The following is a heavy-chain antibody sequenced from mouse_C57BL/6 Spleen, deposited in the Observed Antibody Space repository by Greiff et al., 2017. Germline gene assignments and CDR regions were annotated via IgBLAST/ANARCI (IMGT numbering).Heavy chain of an antibody. V-gene: IGHV6-3*01. D-gene: IGHD1-1*01. CDR3: TGLSYGSSYDY. J-gene: IGHJ2*01. CDR1: GFTFSNYW. CDR2: LRLKSDNYAS. Sequence: EVKLVESGGGLVQPGGSMKLSCVASGFTFSNYWMNWVRQSPEKGLEWVAQLRLKSDNYASHYAESVKGRFTISRDDPKSSVYLRIINLRAEDTGNYYCTGLSYGSSYDYWGQGTTLTVSS.